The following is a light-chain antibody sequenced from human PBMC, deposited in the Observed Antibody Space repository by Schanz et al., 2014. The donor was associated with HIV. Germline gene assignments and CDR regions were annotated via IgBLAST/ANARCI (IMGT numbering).Light chain of an antibody. Sequence: QTVVTQEPSLTVSPGGIVTLTCGASTGAVTNNHYPYWFQQKPGQVPRTLIYDTDNKMSWTPARFSGSLLGDKAVLTLSGAQPDDEADYYCLLSLGGGRVFGGGTKLTVL. V-gene: IGLV7-46*01. CDR1: TGAVTNNHY. CDR3: LLSLGGGRV. CDR2: DTD. J-gene: IGLJ3*02.